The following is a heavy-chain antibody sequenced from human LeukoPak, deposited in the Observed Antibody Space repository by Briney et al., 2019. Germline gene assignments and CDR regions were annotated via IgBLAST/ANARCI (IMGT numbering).Heavy chain of an antibody. CDR2: IIPIFGTA. J-gene: IGHJ4*02. Sequence: ASVPVSCMASGGTFSSYAISWVRPAPGQGLEWMGGIIPIFGTANYAQKFQGRVTITADESTSTAYMELSSLRSEDTGVYYCASHYYDSSGYYYGFDYWGQGALVTVSS. V-gene: IGHV1-69*13. CDR1: GGTFSSYA. D-gene: IGHD3-22*01. CDR3: ASHYYDSSGYYYGFDY.